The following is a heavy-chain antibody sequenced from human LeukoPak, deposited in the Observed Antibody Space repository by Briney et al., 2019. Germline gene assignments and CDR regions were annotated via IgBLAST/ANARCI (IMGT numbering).Heavy chain of an antibody. V-gene: IGHV4-34*01. D-gene: IGHD3-22*01. CDR2: INHSGST. Sequence: SETLSLTCAVYGGSFSGYYWSWIRQPPGKGLEWIGEINHSGSTNYNPSLKSRVTISVDTSKNQFSLKLSSVTAADTAVYYCARGYYYDSSGYENDAFDIWGQGTMVTVSS. CDR3: ARGYYYDSSGYENDAFDI. J-gene: IGHJ3*02. CDR1: GGSFSGYY.